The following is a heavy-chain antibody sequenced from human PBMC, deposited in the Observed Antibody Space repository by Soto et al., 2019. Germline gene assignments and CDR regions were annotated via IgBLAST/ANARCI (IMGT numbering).Heavy chain of an antibody. Sequence: LRLSCAASGFTFSNYGMSWVRQAPGKGLEWVSALPEIGTNTYYADSVKGRFTISRDNSKNTLFLQINNLRAGDTAVYYCAKKSGVGATWYFDYWGQGTLVTVSS. J-gene: IGHJ4*02. D-gene: IGHD1-26*01. CDR1: GFTFSNYG. CDR2: LPEIGTNT. CDR3: AKKSGVGATWYFDY. V-gene: IGHV3-23*01.